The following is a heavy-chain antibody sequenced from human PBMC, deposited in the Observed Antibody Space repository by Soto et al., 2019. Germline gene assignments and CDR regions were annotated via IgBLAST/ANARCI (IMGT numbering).Heavy chain of an antibody. CDR2: INTSGGST. CDR1: GYIFTIYY. D-gene: IGHD1-1*01. V-gene: IGHV1-46*03. CDR3: ARDTTGLLTDY. J-gene: IGHJ4*02. Sequence: VASVKVSCKASGYIFTIYYMHWVRQAPGQGLEWMGIINTSGGSTSYAQKFQGRVTMTRDTSTSTFYMELRSLRSDDTAMYYCARDTTGLLTDYWGQGTLVTVSS.